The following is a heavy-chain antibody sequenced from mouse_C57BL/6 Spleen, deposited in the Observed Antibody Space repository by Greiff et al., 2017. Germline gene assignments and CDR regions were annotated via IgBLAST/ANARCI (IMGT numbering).Heavy chain of an antibody. D-gene: IGHD2-3*01. J-gene: IGHJ2*01. CDR1: GYAFSSSW. Sequence: QVQLQQSGPEPVKPGASVKISCKASGYAFSSSWMNWVKQRPGKGLEWIGRLYPGDGDTNYNGKFKGKATLTADKSSSTAYMQLSSLTSEDSAVYFCARSDGPYYFDYWGQGTTLTVSS. CDR3: ARSDGPYYFDY. CDR2: LYPGDGDT. V-gene: IGHV1-82*01.